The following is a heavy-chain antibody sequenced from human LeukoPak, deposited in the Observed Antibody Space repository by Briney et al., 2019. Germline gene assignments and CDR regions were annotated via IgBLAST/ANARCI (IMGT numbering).Heavy chain of an antibody. CDR2: IYSGGTT. CDR1: GFSASINY. Sequence: GGSLRLSCAASGFSASINYMSWVRQAPGKGLEWVSVIYSGGTTYYADSVKGQFTISRDNSKNTLYLQMNSLRAEDTAVYYCVRGQITLTLWGQGTLVTVSS. V-gene: IGHV3-53*01. D-gene: IGHD3-22*01. CDR3: VRGQITLTL. J-gene: IGHJ4*02.